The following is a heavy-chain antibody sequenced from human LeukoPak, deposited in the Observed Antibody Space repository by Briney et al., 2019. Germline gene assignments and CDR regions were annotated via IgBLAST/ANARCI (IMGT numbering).Heavy chain of an antibody. CDR2: IYYSGST. CDR1: GGSTSSYY. CDR3: ARGTYCDSSGYLFDY. V-gene: IGHV4-59*01. D-gene: IGHD3-22*01. J-gene: IGHJ4*02. Sequence: SETLSLTCTVSGGSTSSYYWSWIRQPPGKGLEWIGYIYYSGSTYYNPSLKSRVTISVDTSRSQFSLKLSSVTAADTAVYYCARGTYCDSSGYLFDYWGQGTLVTVSS.